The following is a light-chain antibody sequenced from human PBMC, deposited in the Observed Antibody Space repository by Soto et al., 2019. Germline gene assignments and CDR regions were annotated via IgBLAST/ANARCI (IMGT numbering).Light chain of an antibody. CDR3: LQDYIYPWT. CDR1: QSISSW. J-gene: IGKJ1*01. V-gene: IGKV1-5*01. Sequence: DVQMTQSHSTLSASVGDRVTITCLASQSISSWLAWYQQKPGTAPKVLIYHASNLQSGVPSRFSGSGSGTDFTLTISSLQPEDFATYYCLQDYIYPWTFGQGTKVDI. CDR2: HAS.